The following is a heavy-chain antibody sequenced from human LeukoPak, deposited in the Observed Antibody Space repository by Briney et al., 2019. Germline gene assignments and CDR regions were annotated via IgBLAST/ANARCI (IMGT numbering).Heavy chain of an antibody. CDR3: ARRVPADAYFDY. CDR1: GFAFRTYG. V-gene: IGHV3-30*03. D-gene: IGHD2-2*01. CDR2: ISYDGTVK. Sequence: GGSLRLSCAASGFAFRTYGMHWVRQAPGKGLEWVALISYDGTVKYYSDSVRGRFTISRDNSKNTLYLQMNSLRAEDTAVYYCARRVPADAYFDYWGQGTLVTVSS. J-gene: IGHJ4*02.